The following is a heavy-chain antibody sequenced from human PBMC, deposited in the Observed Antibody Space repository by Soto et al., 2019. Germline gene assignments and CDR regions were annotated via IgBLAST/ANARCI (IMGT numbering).Heavy chain of an antibody. CDR2: IWYDGSNK. V-gene: IGHV3-33*01. CDR1: GFTFSSYG. D-gene: IGHD3-10*01. CDR3: ARSYGSGSYYCYGMDV. J-gene: IGHJ6*02. Sequence: QVQLVESGGGVVQPGRSLRLSCAASGFTFSSYGMHWVRQAPGKGLEWVAVIWYDGSNKYYADSVKSRFTISRDNSKNTQYLQMNSLRAEDTAVYYCARSYGSGSYYCYGMDVWGQGTTVTVSS.